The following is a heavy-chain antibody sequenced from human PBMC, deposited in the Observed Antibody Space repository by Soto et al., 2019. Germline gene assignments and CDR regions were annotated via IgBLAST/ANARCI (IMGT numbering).Heavy chain of an antibody. V-gene: IGHV1-69*08. CDR2: IIPIVGIV. CDR3: ARDLGQSGRVLPAPNWFDP. J-gene: IGHJ5*02. CDR1: GGTFGSYT. Sequence: QVQLVQSGAEVKKPGSSVKVSCKASGGTFGSYTINWVRQAPGQGLEWMGRIIPIVGIVNYAQKLQGRVTITAEKSTRTAYMELSSLGSEDTAMYYCARDLGQSGRVLPAPNWFDPWGQGTLVTVSS. D-gene: IGHD2-2*01.